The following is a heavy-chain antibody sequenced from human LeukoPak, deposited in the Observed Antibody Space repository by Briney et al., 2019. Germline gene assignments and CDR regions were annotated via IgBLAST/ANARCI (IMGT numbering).Heavy chain of an antibody. CDR2: ISSSGSTI. D-gene: IGHD1-26*01. J-gene: IGHJ4*02. CDR3: ASESGSSPWCFDY. V-gene: IGHV3-48*03. CDR1: GFTFSSYE. Sequence: PGGSLRLSCAASGFTFSSYEMNWVRQAPGKGLEWVSYISSSGSTIYYADSVNGRFTISRDNAKTSLYLQMNSLRAEDTAVYYCASESGSSPWCFDYWGQGTLVTVSS.